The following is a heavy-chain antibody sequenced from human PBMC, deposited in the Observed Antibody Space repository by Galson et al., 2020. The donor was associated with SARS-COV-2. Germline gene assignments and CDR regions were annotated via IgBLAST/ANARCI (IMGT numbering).Heavy chain of an antibody. J-gene: IGHJ4*02. CDR2: INPSGGNR. Sequence: ASVKVSCKASGYTFTSYYMHWVRQAPGQGLEWVGTINPSGGNRGYAQRLQGRVTMTRDTSTSTVYMELSSLTSEDTAVYYCARTLSWNAADYGGQGTLVTVSS. V-gene: IGHV1-46*01. D-gene: IGHD1-1*01. CDR1: GYTFTSYY. CDR3: ARTLSWNAADY.